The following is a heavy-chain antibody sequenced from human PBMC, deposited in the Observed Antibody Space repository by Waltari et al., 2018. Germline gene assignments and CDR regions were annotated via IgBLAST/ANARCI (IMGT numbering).Heavy chain of an antibody. CDR2: SYSGGST. V-gene: IGHV3-23*03. Sequence: EVQLLESGGGLVQPGGSLRLSCAASGFTFSSYAMSWVRQAPGKGLGCGSVSYSGGSTYYADSVKGRFTISRDNSKNTLYLQMNSLRAEDTAVYYCAKDKSRGVPLDYWGQGTLVTVSS. D-gene: IGHD3-10*01. J-gene: IGHJ4*02. CDR3: AKDKSRGVPLDY. CDR1: GFTFSSYA.